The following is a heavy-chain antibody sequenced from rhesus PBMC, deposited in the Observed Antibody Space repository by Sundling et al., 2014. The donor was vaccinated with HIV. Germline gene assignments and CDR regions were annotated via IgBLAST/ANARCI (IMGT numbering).Heavy chain of an antibody. D-gene: IGHD5-12*01. J-gene: IGHJ6*01. CDR1: GASIGSYW. V-gene: IGHV4-80*01. Sequence: QVQLQESGPGLVKPSETLSLTCTVSGASIGSYWLTWIRQPPGKGLEWIGEISGDSGSTDFNPSLKSRVTISRDTSKNQFSLKLNSVTAADTAVYYCARDGNVDTATVMSYYYSGSNTYYSLDSWGQGVVVTVSS. CDR2: ISGDSGST. CDR3: ARDGNVDTATVMSYYYSGSNTYYSLDS.